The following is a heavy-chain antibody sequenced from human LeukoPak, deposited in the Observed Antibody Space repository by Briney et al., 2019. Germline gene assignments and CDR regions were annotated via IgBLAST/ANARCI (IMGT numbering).Heavy chain of an antibody. CDR1: GGSISSYY. CDR3: ARIEGYGGNSVNY. J-gene: IGHJ4*02. Sequence: SETLSLTCTVSGGSISSYYWSWIRQPPGEGLEWIGYIYYSGSTNYNPPLKSRVTISVDTSKNQFSLKLSSVTAADTAVYYCARIEGYGGNSVNYWGQGTLVTVSS. CDR2: IYYSGST. V-gene: IGHV4-59*01. D-gene: IGHD4-23*01.